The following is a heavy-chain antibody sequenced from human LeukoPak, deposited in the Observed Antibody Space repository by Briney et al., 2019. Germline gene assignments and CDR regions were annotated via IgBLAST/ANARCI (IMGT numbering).Heavy chain of an antibody. V-gene: IGHV3-43*01. CDR3: AKELDTMFFDY. D-gene: IGHD3-10*02. Sequence: GGSLRLSCATSGFNFDRYTKHWVRQAPGKGLEWVSLAGWAGGTTFYSDSVRGRFTISRDSGRKSVYLQMNSLTTDDTAFYFCAKELDTMFFDYWGQGALVTVSS. CDR1: GFNFDRYT. CDR2: AGWAGGTT. J-gene: IGHJ4*02.